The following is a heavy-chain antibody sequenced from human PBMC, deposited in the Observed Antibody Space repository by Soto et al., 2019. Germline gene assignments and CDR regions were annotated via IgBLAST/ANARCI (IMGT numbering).Heavy chain of an antibody. CDR3: AKGTAADRTGIDY. CDR1: GFTLSSYA. Sequence: GGSLRLSCAASGFTLSSYAMSWVRQAPGKGLEWVSAISASGGSTYYADSVKGRFTISRDNSKNTLYLQMNSLRAEDTAVYYCAKGTAADRTGIDYWGHGTLVTVSS. J-gene: IGHJ4*01. V-gene: IGHV3-23*01. CDR2: ISASGGST. D-gene: IGHD6-13*01.